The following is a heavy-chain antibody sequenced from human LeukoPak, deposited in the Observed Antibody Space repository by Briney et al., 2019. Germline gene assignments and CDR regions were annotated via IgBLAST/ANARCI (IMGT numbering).Heavy chain of an antibody. CDR3: ARDRGRDGYNYFDY. Sequence: SETLSLTCTVSGGSISSYYWNWIRQPPGKGLEWIGLIYYSGSTNYNPSLKSRVTISVNTSKNQFSLKLSSVTAADTAVYYCARDRGRDGYNYFDYWGQGTLVTVSS. CDR1: GGSISSYY. J-gene: IGHJ4*02. CDR2: IYYSGST. D-gene: IGHD5-24*01. V-gene: IGHV4-59*01.